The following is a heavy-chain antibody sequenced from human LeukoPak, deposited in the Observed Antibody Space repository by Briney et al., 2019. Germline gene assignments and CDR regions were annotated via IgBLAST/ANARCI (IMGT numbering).Heavy chain of an antibody. D-gene: IGHD3-9*01. CDR3: ARGNLERTYYDILTGTYGMDV. Sequence: SVKISCKASGGTFSSYAISCVRHAPGQGLEWMGVIIPIFGTANYSQKFQGRVTITADETTSTAYMELSSLRSEDTAVYYCARGNLERTYYDILTGTYGMDVWGKGTTVTVSS. J-gene: IGHJ6*04. CDR1: GGTFSSYA. V-gene: IGHV1-69*01. CDR2: IIPIFGTA.